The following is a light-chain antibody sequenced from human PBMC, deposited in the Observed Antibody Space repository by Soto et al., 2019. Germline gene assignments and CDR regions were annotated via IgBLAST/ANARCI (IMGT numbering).Light chain of an antibody. CDR2: GAS. J-gene: IGKJ4*01. V-gene: IGKV3-20*01. Sequence: EIVLTQSPGTLSLSPGERATLSCRASQSVSSSYLAWYQQTPGQAPRLLIYGASSRATGISDRFSGSGSGTDFTLTISRLEPEDFAVYYCQQYGSSTLLTFGVGTKVEIK. CDR1: QSVSSSY. CDR3: QQYGSSTLLT.